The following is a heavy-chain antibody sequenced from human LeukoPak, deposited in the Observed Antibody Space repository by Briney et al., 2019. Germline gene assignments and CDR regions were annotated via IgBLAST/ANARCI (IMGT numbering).Heavy chain of an antibody. Sequence: GRSLRLSCAASGFTFSSYAMHWVRQAPGKGLEWVAVISYDESNKYYADSVKGRFTISRDNSKNTLYLQMNSLRAEDTAVYYCARDLLPGRYDSSGYYLPHYWGQGTLVTVSS. D-gene: IGHD3-22*01. J-gene: IGHJ4*02. CDR3: ARDLLPGRYDSSGYYLPHY. V-gene: IGHV3-30-3*01. CDR1: GFTFSSYA. CDR2: ISYDESNK.